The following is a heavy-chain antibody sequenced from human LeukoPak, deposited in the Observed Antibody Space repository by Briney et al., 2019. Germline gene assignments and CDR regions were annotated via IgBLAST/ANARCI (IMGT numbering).Heavy chain of an antibody. V-gene: IGHV1-46*01. Sequence: ASVKVSCKASGYTFTSYYIHWVRQAPGQGLEWMGIINPTGGSTSYAQKFQGRVTMTRDRSTSTIFMELSSLRSDDTAVYYCARAEGYYYDSSGPFDYWGQGTLVTVSS. CDR3: ARAEGYYYDSSGPFDY. CDR2: INPTGGST. CDR1: GYTFTSYY. D-gene: IGHD3-22*01. J-gene: IGHJ4*02.